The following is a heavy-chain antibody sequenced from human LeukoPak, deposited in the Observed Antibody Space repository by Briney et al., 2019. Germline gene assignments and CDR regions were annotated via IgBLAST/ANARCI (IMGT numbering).Heavy chain of an antibody. CDR1: GGSISSSSYY. V-gene: IGHV4-39*01. CDR2: IYYSGST. Sequence: SETLSLTCTVSGGSISSSSYYWGWIRQPPGKGLEWIGSIYYSGSTYYNPSLKSRVTISVDTSKNQFPLKLISVTAADTAVYYCARLPRSGYTYFDYWGQGTLVTVSS. D-gene: IGHD3-22*01. J-gene: IGHJ4*02. CDR3: ARLPRSGYTYFDY.